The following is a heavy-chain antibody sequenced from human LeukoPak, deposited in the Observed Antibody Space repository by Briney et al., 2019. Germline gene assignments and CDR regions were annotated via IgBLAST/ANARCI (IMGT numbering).Heavy chain of an antibody. CDR3: ARAYRGYSSSWYFDY. CDR1: GGSISSGDYY. J-gene: IGHJ4*02. D-gene: IGHD6-13*01. V-gene: IGHV4-30-4*01. CDR2: IDYSGST. Sequence: SETLSLTCTVSGGSISSGDYYWSWIRQPPGKGLEWVGYIDYSGSTYYNPSLKSRVTISVDTSKNQFSLKLSSVTAADTAVYYCARAYRGYSSSWYFDYWGQGTLVTVSS.